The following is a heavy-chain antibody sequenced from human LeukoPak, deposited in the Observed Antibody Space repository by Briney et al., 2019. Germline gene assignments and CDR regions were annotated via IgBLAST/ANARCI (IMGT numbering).Heavy chain of an antibody. V-gene: IGHV4-59*01. CDR3: AREVLPGSAFDI. CDR2: IYYSGST. J-gene: IGHJ3*02. D-gene: IGHD7-27*01. CDR1: GGSISSYY. Sequence: SETLSLTCTVSGGSISSYYWSWIRQPPGKGLEWIGYIYYSGSTNYNPSLKSRVTISVDTSKNQFSLKLSSVTAADTAVYYCAREVLPGSAFDIWGQGTMVTVSS.